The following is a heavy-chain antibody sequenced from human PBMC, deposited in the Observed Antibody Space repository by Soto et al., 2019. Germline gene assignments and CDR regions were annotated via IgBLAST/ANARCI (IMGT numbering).Heavy chain of an antibody. D-gene: IGHD3-3*01. V-gene: IGHV4-30-4*01. CDR3: ARAPVGLDTISYFDY. Sequence: PSETLSLTCTVSGDSVSSVGFHWAWLRRPPGKGLEWIGYIYNGRSTYDRPSPESQMHTSLDATRNHYSLRPTSVTAADTAVYFCARAPVGLDTISYFDYWGQGKLVTVSS. CDR2: IYNGRST. J-gene: IGHJ4*02. CDR1: GDSVSSVGFH.